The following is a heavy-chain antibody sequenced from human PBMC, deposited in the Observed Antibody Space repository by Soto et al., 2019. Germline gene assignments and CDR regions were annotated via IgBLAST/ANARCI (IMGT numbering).Heavy chain of an antibody. CDR2: IYYSGST. J-gene: IGHJ6*02. D-gene: IGHD3-3*01. V-gene: IGHV4-31*03. CDR3: ARGGFLEWLSLYYYYGMDV. Sequence: SETLSLTCTVSGGSISSGGYYWSWIRQHPGKGLEWIGYIYYSGSTYYNPSLKSRVTISVDTSKNQFSLKLSSVTAADTAVYYCARGGFLEWLSLYYYYGMDVWGQGTTVTVSS. CDR1: GGSISSGGYY.